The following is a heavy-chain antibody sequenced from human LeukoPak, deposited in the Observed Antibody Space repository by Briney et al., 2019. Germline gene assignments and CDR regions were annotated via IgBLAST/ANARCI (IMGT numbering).Heavy chain of an antibody. CDR2: ISAYDGHT. J-gene: IGHJ5*02. Sequence: ASVKVSFNASGSTFTTFGVGWVRQAPGPGLQWMGWISAYDGHTNNSHNLHGRLTFTTDTSTNTDYVELRSLRSDDTDIYYCARSGDGNWFDRWGKGTLVTVS. V-gene: IGHV1-18*04. CDR3: ARSGDGNWFDR. CDR1: GSTFTTFG. D-gene: IGHD2-21*02.